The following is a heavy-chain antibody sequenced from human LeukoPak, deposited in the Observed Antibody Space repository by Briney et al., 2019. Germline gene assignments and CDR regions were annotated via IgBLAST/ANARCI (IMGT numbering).Heavy chain of an antibody. CDR1: GGTFSSYA. J-gene: IGHJ4*02. D-gene: IGHD6-19*01. Sequence: ASVKVPCTASGGTFSSYAISWVRQAPGQGLEWMGGIIPIFGTANYAQKFQGRVTITADESTSTAHMELSSLRSEDTAVYYCARTPGIAVAEIFDYWGQGTLVTVSS. CDR2: IIPIFGTA. V-gene: IGHV1-69*13. CDR3: ARTPGIAVAEIFDY.